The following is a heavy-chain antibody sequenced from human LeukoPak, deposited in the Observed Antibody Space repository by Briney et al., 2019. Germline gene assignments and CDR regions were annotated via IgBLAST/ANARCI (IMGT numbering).Heavy chain of an antibody. CDR3: SIFIAVAGTGFDY. CDR2: INHSGGT. CDR1: GGSFSGYY. J-gene: IGHJ4*02. V-gene: IGHV4-34*01. Sequence: PSETLSLTCAVYGGSFSGYYWSWIRQPPGKGLEWIGEINHSGGTNYNPSLKSRVTISVDTSKNQFSLKLSSVTAADTAVYYCSIFIAVAGTGFDYWGQGTLVTVSS. D-gene: IGHD6-19*01.